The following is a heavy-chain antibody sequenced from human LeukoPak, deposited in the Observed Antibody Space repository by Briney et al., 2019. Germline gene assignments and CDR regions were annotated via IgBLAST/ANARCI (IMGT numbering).Heavy chain of an antibody. J-gene: IGHJ4*02. Sequence: SETLSLTCTVSGCSMSSTSYYWGWIRQPPGKGLEWIVSISYSGSTYYNPSLKSRVTISEDTSKNQFSLRLSSVTAADTAVYYCAGTGGDYYFDYWGQGTLVTVSS. V-gene: IGHV4-39*01. CDR2: ISYSGST. CDR3: AGTGGDYYFDY. D-gene: IGHD3-16*01. CDR1: GCSMSSTSYY.